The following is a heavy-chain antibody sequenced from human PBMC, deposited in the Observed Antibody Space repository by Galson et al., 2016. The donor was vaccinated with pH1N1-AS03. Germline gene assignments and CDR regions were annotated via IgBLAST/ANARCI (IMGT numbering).Heavy chain of an antibody. J-gene: IGHJ4*02. CDR3: ARCGVSSSSDY. CDR2: IYHNGAT. CDR1: GASISNSNW. D-gene: IGHD6-6*01. Sequence: ETLSLTCAVSGASISNSNWWSWVRQTPEKGLEWIGEIYHNGATNYLPSLKSRVAISLDTSKNQFSLKLTSVTAADTDVYYCARCGVSSSSDYWGQGTLVTVSS. V-gene: IGHV4-4*02.